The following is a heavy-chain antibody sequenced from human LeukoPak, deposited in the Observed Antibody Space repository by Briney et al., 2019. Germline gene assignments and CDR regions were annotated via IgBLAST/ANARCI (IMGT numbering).Heavy chain of an antibody. CDR2: LYYSGGT. D-gene: IGHD3-10*01. CDR1: GGSINYYY. J-gene: IGHJ4*02. V-gene: IGHV4-59*01. CDR3: ARDKQPGDY. Sequence: PSETLSLTCTVSGGSINYYYWMWIRQPPGKGLEWIGYLYYSGGTHYNPSLKSRVTMLVDTSNNQFSLKLTSVTAADTAVYYCARDKQPGDYWGQGTLVTVSS.